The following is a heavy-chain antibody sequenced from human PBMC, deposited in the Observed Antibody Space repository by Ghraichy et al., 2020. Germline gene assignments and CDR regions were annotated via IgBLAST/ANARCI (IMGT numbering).Heavy chain of an antibody. CDR1: GFTFSNYA. V-gene: IGHV3-43*02. CDR3: AKIRHTGMITSYFDY. D-gene: IGHD3-16*01. CDR2: ISGDGSTT. Sequence: GGSLRLSCAASGFTFSNYAMHWVRQIPGKDLEWVSLISGDGSTTYYADSVKGRFTISRDSSKNSLFLQMDGLTTEDTAFYYCAKIRHTGMITSYFDYWGQGTLVTVSS. J-gene: IGHJ4*02.